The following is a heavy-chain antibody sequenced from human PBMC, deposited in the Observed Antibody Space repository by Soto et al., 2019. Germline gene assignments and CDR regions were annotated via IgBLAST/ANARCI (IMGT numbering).Heavy chain of an antibody. Sequence: SETLSLTCAVSGGSISSGGYSWSWIRQPPGKGLEWIGYIYHSGSTYYNPSLKSRVTISVDRSKNQFSLKLSSVTAADTAVYYCARVPIGYCSSTSCHDAFDIWGQGTMVTVSS. CDR3: ARVPIGYCSSTSCHDAFDI. CDR2: IYHSGST. V-gene: IGHV4-30-2*01. D-gene: IGHD2-2*01. J-gene: IGHJ3*02. CDR1: GGSISSGGYS.